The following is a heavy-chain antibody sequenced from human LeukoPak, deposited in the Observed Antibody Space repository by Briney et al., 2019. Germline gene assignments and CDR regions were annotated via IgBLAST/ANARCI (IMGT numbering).Heavy chain of an antibody. CDR2: ISYDGNNE. CDR3: ARDRNYYDTSGYPDY. J-gene: IGHJ4*02. D-gene: IGHD3-22*01. CDR1: GFTFSTYA. Sequence: PGGSLRLSCAASGFTFSTYAMYWVRQAPGKGLEWAAAISYDGNNEYYGDSVKGRFTISRDNPKNTLYLQMNSLRADDTAVYHCARDRNYYDTSGYPDYWGQGTLVTVSS. V-gene: IGHV3-30-3*01.